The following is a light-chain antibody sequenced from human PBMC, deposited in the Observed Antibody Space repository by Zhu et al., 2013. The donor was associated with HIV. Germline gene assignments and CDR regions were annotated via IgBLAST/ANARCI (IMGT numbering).Light chain of an antibody. CDR1: SSNIGAGFD. V-gene: IGLV1-40*01. CDR2: ANT. J-gene: IGLJ1*01. CDR3: CSYASSNTFV. Sequence: QSVLTQPPSVSGAPGQRVTISCSGSSSNIGAGFDVHWYQQLPGTAPKLLIYANTNRPSGVPDRFSGSKSGTSASLTISGLQAEDEADYYCCSYASSNTFVFGPGTKVNVL.